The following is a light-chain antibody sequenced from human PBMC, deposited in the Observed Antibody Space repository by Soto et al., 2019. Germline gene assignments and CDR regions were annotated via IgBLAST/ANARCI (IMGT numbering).Light chain of an antibody. Sequence: DVQLTQSPSFLSVSVGDRLTITCRASQGINSYLAWYQQKPGKAPQLLIYTASTLQSGVPSRFSGSASGTEFTLTISSLQPEDFATYYCQQLNSYPLTFGGGTKVDIK. J-gene: IGKJ4*01. V-gene: IGKV1-9*01. CDR3: QQLNSYPLT. CDR1: QGINSY. CDR2: TAS.